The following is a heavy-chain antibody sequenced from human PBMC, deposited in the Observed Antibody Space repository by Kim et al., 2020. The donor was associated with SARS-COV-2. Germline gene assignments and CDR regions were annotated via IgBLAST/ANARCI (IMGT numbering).Heavy chain of an antibody. J-gene: IGHJ3*02. CDR2: IIPIFGTA. CDR1: GGTFSSYA. Sequence: SVKVSCKASGGTFSSYAISWVRQAPGQGLEWMGGIIPIFGTANYAQKFQGRVTITADESTSTAYMELSSLRSEDTAVYYCARARRGITIFGVVIRESQERVYSGAFDIWGQGTMVTVSS. V-gene: IGHV1-69*13. CDR3: ARARRGITIFGVVIRESQERVYSGAFDI. D-gene: IGHD3-3*01.